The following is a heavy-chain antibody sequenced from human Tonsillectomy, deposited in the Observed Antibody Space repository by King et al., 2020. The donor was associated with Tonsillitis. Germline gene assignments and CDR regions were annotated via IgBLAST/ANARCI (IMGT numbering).Heavy chain of an antibody. D-gene: IGHD3-22*01. V-gene: IGHV1-8*01. J-gene: IGHJ4*02. Sequence: QLVQSGAEVKKPGASVKVSCKASGYTFSSYDINWVRQATGQGLEWMGWMNPNSGNTGYAQKXQXRVTMTRNTSISTAYMELRSRRSEDTAVYYCARFPPRIYXYDSSGYYPFWGQGXLXTVSS. CDR2: MNPNSGNT. CDR3: ARFPPRIYXYDSSGYYPF. CDR1: GYTFSSYD.